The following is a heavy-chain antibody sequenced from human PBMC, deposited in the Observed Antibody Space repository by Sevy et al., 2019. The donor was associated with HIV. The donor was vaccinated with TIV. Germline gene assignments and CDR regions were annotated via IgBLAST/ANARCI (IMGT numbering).Heavy chain of an antibody. CDR3: ARGDYYGSLYYFDY. J-gene: IGHJ4*02. V-gene: IGHV3-21*01. CDR1: GFTFSNYF. D-gene: IGHD3-10*01. CDR2: ISSGSSYI. Sequence: LGGSLRLSCAASGFTFSNYFINWVRQAPGKGLEWVSSISSGSSYIFYADSVKGRFTISRDNAKNSLYLHMNSLRAEDTAVYYCARGDYYGSLYYFDYWGPGTLVTVSS.